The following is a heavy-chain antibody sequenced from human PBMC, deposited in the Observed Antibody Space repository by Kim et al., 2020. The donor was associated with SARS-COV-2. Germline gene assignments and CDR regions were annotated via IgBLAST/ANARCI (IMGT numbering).Heavy chain of an antibody. V-gene: IGHV4-34*01. Sequence: SETLSLTCAVYGGSFSGYYWSWIRQPPGKGLEWIGEINHSGSTNYNPSLKSRVTISVDTSKNQFSLKLSSVTAADTAVYYCARGVKRGWGSSSHLDYWGQGTLVTVSS. J-gene: IGHJ4*02. D-gene: IGHD6-6*01. CDR2: INHSGST. CDR1: GGSFSGYY. CDR3: ARGVKRGWGSSSHLDY.